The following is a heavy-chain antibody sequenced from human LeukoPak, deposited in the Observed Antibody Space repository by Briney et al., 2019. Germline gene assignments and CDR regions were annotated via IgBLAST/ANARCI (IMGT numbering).Heavy chain of an antibody. CDR1: GGSFSGYY. J-gene: IGHJ4*02. CDR2: INHSGST. V-gene: IGHV4-34*01. CDR3: ARGRRSSWYHDY. Sequence: SETLSLTCEVYGGSFSGYYWSWIRQPPGKGLEWIGEINHSGSTNYNPSLKSRVTISVDTSKNQFSLKLSSVTAADTAVYYCARGRRSSWYHDYWGQGTLVTVSS. D-gene: IGHD6-13*01.